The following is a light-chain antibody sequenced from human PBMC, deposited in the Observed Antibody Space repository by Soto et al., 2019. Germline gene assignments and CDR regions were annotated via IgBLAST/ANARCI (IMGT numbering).Light chain of an antibody. V-gene: IGKV3-20*01. CDR1: QSVSSSY. J-gene: IGKJ4*01. Sequence: DIVLTQSPGTLSLSPGERATLSCRASQSVSSSYLAWYQQKPGQAPRLLIYGASIRATGIPDRFSGSGSGTXXXXTISXXXPXXXXVYYCQQYGSSPLTFGGGTKVEIK. CDR2: GAS. CDR3: QQYGSSPLT.